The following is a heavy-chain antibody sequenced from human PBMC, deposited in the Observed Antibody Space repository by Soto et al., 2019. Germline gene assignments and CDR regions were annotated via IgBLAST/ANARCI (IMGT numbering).Heavy chain of an antibody. CDR2: IYYSGST. CDR3: ARGEGVIAARRGFRYYYGMDV. Sequence: PSETLSLTCTVSGAAISSGGYYWSWIRQHPGKGLEWIGYIYYSGSTYYNPSLKSRVTISVDTSKNQFSLKLSSVTAADTAVYYCARGEGVIAARRGFRYYYGMDVWGQVTTVNVSS. CDR1: GAAISSGGYY. D-gene: IGHD6-6*01. V-gene: IGHV4-31*03. J-gene: IGHJ6*02.